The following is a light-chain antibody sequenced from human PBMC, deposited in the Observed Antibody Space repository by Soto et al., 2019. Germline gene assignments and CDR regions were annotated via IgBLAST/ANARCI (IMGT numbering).Light chain of an antibody. CDR1: ISNIGNNY. V-gene: IGLV1-47*01. Sequence: QSVLTQPPSVSGTPGQRVTISCSGSISNIGNNYVYWFQQLPGTAPKVLSNRNIQRPSGVPDRFSGSKSGTSASLAISGLRSEDEAEYYCSAWDDTVRSYVFGTGTKLTVL. CDR3: SAWDDTVRSYV. CDR2: RNI. J-gene: IGLJ1*01.